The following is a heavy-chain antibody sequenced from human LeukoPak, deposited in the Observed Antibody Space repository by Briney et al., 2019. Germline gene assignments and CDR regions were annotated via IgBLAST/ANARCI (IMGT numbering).Heavy chain of an antibody. V-gene: IGHV4-39*01. CDR2: IYYSGNT. CDR3: ASRVVEVAARGIDY. J-gene: IGHJ4*02. Sequence: PSETLSLTCTVSGGSISSSSYSWNWIRLPPGKGLEWIGSIYYSGNTYYSPSLESRVTISVDTSKNQFSLKLSSVTAADTAVYYCASRVVEVAARGIDYWGQGTLVTVSS. CDR1: GGSISSSSYS. D-gene: IGHD6-19*01.